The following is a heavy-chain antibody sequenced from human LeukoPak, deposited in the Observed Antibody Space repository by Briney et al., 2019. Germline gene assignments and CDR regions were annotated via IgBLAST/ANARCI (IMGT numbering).Heavy chain of an antibody. V-gene: IGHV3-23*01. Sequence: GGSLRLSCAASGFTFSSYAMSWVRQAPGKGLEWVSAISGSGGSTYYADSVKGRFTISRDNSKNTLYLQMNSLKTEDTAVYYCTTDYDILTGDPTLDYWGQGTLVTVSS. CDR1: GFTFSSYA. CDR2: ISGSGGST. CDR3: TTDYDILTGDPTLDY. D-gene: IGHD3-9*01. J-gene: IGHJ4*02.